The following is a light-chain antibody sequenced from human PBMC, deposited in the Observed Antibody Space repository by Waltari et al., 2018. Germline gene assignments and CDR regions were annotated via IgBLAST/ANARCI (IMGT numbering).Light chain of an antibody. J-gene: IGKJ1*01. CDR2: GAS. V-gene: IGKV3-20*01. CDR1: QSVSNNY. CDR3: QEYGSSRT. Sequence: EIVLTQSPGTLSFSPGERATLSCRASQSVSNNYLAWYQQKPGQAPRLLIYGASSRAAGIPDRFSGSGSGTDFTLTISRLEPEDFAVYYCQEYGSSRTFGQGTKVEIK.